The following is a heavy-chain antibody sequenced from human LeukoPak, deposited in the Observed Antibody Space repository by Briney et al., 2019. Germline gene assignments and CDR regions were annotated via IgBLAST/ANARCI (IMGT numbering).Heavy chain of an antibody. V-gene: IGHV3-30*18. Sequence: GRSLRLSCAASGFTFSSYGMHWVRQAPGKGLEWVGVISYDGSNKYYADSVKGRFTISRDNSKNTLYLQMNSLRAEDTAVFYCAKVFSSGGWYNPLDPWGQGTLVTVSS. D-gene: IGHD6-19*01. CDR3: AKVFSSGGWYNPLDP. J-gene: IGHJ5*02. CDR2: ISYDGSNK. CDR1: GFTFSSYG.